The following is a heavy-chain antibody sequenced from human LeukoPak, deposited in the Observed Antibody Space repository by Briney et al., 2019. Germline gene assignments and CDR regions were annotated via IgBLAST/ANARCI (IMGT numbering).Heavy chain of an antibody. CDR1: GYSISSGYY. D-gene: IGHD2-15*01. CDR3: ARESIVVVVAAYFDY. Sequence: PSETLSLTCTVSGYSISSGYYWGWIRQPPGKGLEWIGSIYHSGSTYYNPSLKSRVTISVDTSKNQFSLKLSSVTAADTVVYYCARESIVVVVAAYFDYWGQGTLVTVSS. V-gene: IGHV4-38-2*02. CDR2: IYHSGST. J-gene: IGHJ4*02.